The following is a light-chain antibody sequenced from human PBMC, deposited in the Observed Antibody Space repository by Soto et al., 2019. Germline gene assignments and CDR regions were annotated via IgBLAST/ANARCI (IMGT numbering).Light chain of an antibody. V-gene: IGLV2-14*01. CDR1: SSDVGGYNY. CDR3: SSYAGRNLLL. J-gene: IGLJ1*01. Sequence: SALTQPASVSGSPGQSITISCTGTSSDVGGYNYVSWYQQHPGKAPKVMIYEVSNRPSGVSNRFSGSKSGNTASLTISGLQAEDEADYYCSSYAGRNLLLFGAGTKVTVL. CDR2: EVS.